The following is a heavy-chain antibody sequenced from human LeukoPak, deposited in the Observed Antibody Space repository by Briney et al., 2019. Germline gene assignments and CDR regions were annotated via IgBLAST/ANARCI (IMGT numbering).Heavy chain of an antibody. J-gene: IGHJ4*02. CDR3: ANINEIDLWFGETLLDY. CDR2: ISYDGSNK. D-gene: IGHD3-10*01. V-gene: IGHV3-30-3*01. CDR1: GFTFSSYA. Sequence: GRSLRLSCAASGFTFSSYAMHWVRQAPGKGLEWVAVISYDGSNKYYADSVKGRFTISRDNSKNTLYLQMNSLRAEDTAVYYCANINEIDLWFGETLLDYWGQGTLVTVSS.